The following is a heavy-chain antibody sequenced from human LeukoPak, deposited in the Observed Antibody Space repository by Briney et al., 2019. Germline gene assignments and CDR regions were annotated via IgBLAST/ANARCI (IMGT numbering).Heavy chain of an antibody. CDR2: IWYDGSKK. CDR1: GFTFSSHG. CDR3: ARVWGMGYTADY. J-gene: IGHJ4*02. Sequence: GGSLRLSRAASGFTFSSHGMHWVRQAPGKGLEWVAVIWYDGSKKYYGDSVKGRFTISRDDSRNTLYLQMESLRVEDTAVYYCARVWGMGYTADYWGQGTLVTVSS. D-gene: IGHD3-16*01. V-gene: IGHV3-33*01.